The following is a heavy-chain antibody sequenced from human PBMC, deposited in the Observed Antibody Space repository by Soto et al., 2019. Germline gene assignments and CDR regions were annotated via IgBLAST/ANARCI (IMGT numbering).Heavy chain of an antibody. D-gene: IGHD2-21*02. V-gene: IGHV3-48*02. CDR3: ARAVVTAIVDYFDY. CDR2: ISSSGSTT. CDR1: GFTFSSYS. Sequence: EVQLVESGGGLVQPGGSLRLSCAASGFTFSSYSMNWVRQAPGKGLGWVSYISSSGSTTFYADSVKGRFTVSRDNAKNSLYLQMNSLRDEDTAVYYCARAVVTAIVDYFDYWGQGTLVTVSS. J-gene: IGHJ4*02.